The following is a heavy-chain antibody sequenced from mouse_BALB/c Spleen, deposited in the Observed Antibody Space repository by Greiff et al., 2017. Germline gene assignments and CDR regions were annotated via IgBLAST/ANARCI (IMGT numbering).Heavy chain of an antibody. Sequence: EVKLMESGPGLVKPSQSLSLTCTVTGYSITSDYAWNWIRQFPGNKLEWMGYISYSGSTSYNPSLKSRISITRDTSKNQFFLQLNSVTTEDTATYYCASSYGNYFYYFDYWGQGTTLTVSS. J-gene: IGHJ2*01. CDR1: GYSITSDYA. CDR3: ASSYGNYFYYFDY. CDR2: ISYSGST. D-gene: IGHD2-10*02. V-gene: IGHV3-2*02.